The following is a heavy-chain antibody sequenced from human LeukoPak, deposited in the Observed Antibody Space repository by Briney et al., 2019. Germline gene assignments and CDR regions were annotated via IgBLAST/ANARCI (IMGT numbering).Heavy chain of an antibody. CDR3: ARGDHSEKYYDSSGYYPSFDY. J-gene: IGHJ4*02. CDR2: IYPGDSDT. V-gene: IGHV5-51*01. Sequence: GESLKISCKGSGYSFTSYWIGWVRQMPGKGLEWMGIIYPGDSDTRYSPSFQGQVTISADKSISTAYLQWSSLKASDTAMYYCARGDHSEKYYDSSGYYPSFDYWGQGTLVTVSS. D-gene: IGHD3-22*01. CDR1: GYSFTSYW.